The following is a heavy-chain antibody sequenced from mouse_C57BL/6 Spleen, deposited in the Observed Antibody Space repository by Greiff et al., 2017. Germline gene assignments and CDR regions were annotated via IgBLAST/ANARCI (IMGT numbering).Heavy chain of an antibody. CDR1: GYTFTSYW. CDR3: ARAGDYDYDDYYAMDY. D-gene: IGHD2-4*01. CDR2: IHPNSGST. V-gene: IGHV1-64*01. Sequence: VQLQQSGAELVKPGASVKLSCKASGYTFTSYWMHWVKQRPGQGLEWIGMIHPNSGSTNYNEKFKSKATLTVDKSSSTAYMQLSSLTSEDSAVYYGARAGDYDYDDYYAMDYWGQGTSVTVSS. J-gene: IGHJ4*01.